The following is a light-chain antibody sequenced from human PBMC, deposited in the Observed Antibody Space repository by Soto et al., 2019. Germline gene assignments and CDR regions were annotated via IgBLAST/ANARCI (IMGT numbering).Light chain of an antibody. CDR3: QQYGSSSWT. J-gene: IGKJ1*01. CDR1: QSVRSTS. CDR2: DAS. V-gene: IGKV3-20*01. Sequence: EIVLTQSPGTLSLSPGERATLSCRASQSVRSTSLVWYQQKPGQAPRLLIYDASSRATGIPDRFSGSGSGTDFTLTISRLEPEESAVYYCQQYGSSSWTFGQGTRVEVK.